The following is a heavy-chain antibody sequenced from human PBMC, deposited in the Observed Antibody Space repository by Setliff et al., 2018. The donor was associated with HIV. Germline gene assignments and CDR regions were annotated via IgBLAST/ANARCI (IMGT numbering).Heavy chain of an antibody. Sequence: SETLSLTCSVSSGSMTGHYWTWVRQPPGKGLEWIGYLHSLGSSRVSDTPHYSPSLKIRITISLDTSKRQFSLTMTSVTAADTAVYYCARGLSSQTYWGTRPLGLDYWGQGSLVTVSS. CDR1: SGSMTGHY. V-gene: IGHV4-4*08. D-gene: IGHD2-2*01. CDR3: ARGLSSQTYWGTRPLGLDY. CDR2: LHSLGSSRVSDTP. J-gene: IGHJ4*01.